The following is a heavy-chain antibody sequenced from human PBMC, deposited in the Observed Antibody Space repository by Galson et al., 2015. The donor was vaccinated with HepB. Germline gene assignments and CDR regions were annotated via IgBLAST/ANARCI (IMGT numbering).Heavy chain of an antibody. CDR2: ISGSGGSA. J-gene: IGHJ4*02. CDR1: GFTFSSYA. V-gene: IGHV3-23*01. Sequence: LRLSCAAHGFTFSSYAMSWVRQAPGKGLEWVPAISGSGGSAYSADSGKGRFTISRDNSRNTLYLQMNSLRAEDTAVDYCARCIQLWFGAFDYWGQGTQVTVSS. CDR3: ARCIQLWFGAFDY. D-gene: IGHD5-18*01.